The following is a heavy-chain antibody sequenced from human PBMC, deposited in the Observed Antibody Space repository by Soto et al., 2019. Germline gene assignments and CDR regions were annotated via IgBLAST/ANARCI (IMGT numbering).Heavy chain of an antibody. Sequence: GGSLRLSCTASGFPCINYAMHWVRQAPGKGLEWVAIISYDGINTYYADSVKGRFTISRDNSKHTLYLQMKSLRAEDTAVYYCATTHPISSYANPGYWGQGSLVTVSS. V-gene: IGHV3-30*01. CDR1: GFPCINYA. J-gene: IGHJ4*02. D-gene: IGHD3-3*02. CDR2: ISYDGINT. CDR3: ATTHPISSYANPGY.